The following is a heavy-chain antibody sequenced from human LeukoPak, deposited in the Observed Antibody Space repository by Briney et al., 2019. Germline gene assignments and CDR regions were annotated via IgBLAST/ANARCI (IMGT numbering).Heavy chain of an antibody. CDR1: GLTFSTYA. CDR2: ISGSGSNT. CDR3: ARDQDSSGYYGPIFDY. Sequence: PGGSLRLSCVASGLTFSTYAMTWVRQAPGKGLEWVASISGSGSNTYYADSAKVRFTISRDNLKSTLYLQMNSLRAEDTAVYYCARDQDSSGYYGPIFDYWGQGTLVTVSS. J-gene: IGHJ4*02. D-gene: IGHD3-22*01. V-gene: IGHV3-23*01.